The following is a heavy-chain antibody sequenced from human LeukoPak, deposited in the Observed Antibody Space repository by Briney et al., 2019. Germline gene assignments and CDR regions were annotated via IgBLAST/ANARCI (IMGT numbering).Heavy chain of an antibody. CDR2: LYYSGST. J-gene: IGHJ3*02. D-gene: IGHD3-16*01. CDR3: ARQGSIMITFGGAPDAFDI. CDR1: GGSISSYY. V-gene: IGHV4-59*08. Sequence: SETLSLTCTVSGGSISSYYWSWIRQPPGKGLEWIGYLYYSGSTNYNPSLKSRVTISVDTSKNQFSLKLSSVTAADTAVYYCARQGSIMITFGGAPDAFDIWGQGTMVTVSS.